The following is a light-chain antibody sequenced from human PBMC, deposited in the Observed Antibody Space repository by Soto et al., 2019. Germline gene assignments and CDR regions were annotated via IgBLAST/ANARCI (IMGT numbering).Light chain of an antibody. CDR2: EVN. V-gene: IGLV2-8*01. CDR1: STDVGGYDY. Sequence: QSALTQPPSASGSPGQSVTISCTGTSTDVGGYDYVSWYQQHPGKVPKLMIYEVNKRPSGVPDRFSRSKSGNTASLTVSGLQHEDEADYYCTSYAGGNNVFGTGTKVTVL. J-gene: IGLJ1*01. CDR3: TSYAGGNNV.